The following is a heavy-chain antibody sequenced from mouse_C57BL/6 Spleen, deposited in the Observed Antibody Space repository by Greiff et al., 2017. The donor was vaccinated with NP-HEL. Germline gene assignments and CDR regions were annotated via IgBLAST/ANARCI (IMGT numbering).Heavy chain of an antibody. J-gene: IGHJ2*01. Sequence: QVQLQQPGTELVKPGASVKLSCTASGYTFTSYWMHWVQQRPGQGLEWIGNISPSNGGTNYNEKFKSKATLTVDKSSSTVYMQLSSLTSEDSAVYYCARFYYDYDVDFDYWGQGTTLTVSS. D-gene: IGHD2-4*01. V-gene: IGHV1-53*01. CDR2: ISPSNGGT. CDR1: GYTFTSYW. CDR3: ARFYYDYDVDFDY.